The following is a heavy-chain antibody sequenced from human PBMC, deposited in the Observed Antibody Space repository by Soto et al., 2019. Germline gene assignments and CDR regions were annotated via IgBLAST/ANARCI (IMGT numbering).Heavy chain of an antibody. CDR3: ATTYIVATITVDY. CDR2: FDPEDGET. Sequence: ASVKVSCKVSGFTLTELSMHWVRQAPGKGLEWVGRFDPEDGETIYAQTFQGRVTMTEDTSSDTAYMELSSLRSEDTATYYCATTYIVATITVDYWGQGTLVTVSS. J-gene: IGHJ4*02. CDR1: GFTLTELS. D-gene: IGHD5-12*01. V-gene: IGHV1-24*01.